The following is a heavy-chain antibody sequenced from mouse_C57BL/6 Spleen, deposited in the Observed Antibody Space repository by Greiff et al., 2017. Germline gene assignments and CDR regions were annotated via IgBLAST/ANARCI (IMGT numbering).Heavy chain of an antibody. CDR2: INPYNGGT. Sequence: EVQLQQSGPVLVKPGASVKMSCKASGYTFTDYYMNWVKQSHGKSLEWIGVINPYNGGTSYNQKFKGKATLTVDKSSSTAYMELNSLTSEDSAVYYCARGDGNLPDYWGQGTTLTVSS. CDR3: ARGDGNLPDY. J-gene: IGHJ2*01. CDR1: GYTFTDYY. V-gene: IGHV1-19*01. D-gene: IGHD2-1*01.